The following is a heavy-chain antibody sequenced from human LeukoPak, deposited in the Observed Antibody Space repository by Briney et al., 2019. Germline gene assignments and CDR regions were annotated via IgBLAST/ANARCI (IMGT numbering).Heavy chain of an antibody. J-gene: IGHJ5*02. D-gene: IGHD3-22*01. V-gene: IGHV4-59*01. CDR2: IYYSGST. Sequence: PSETLSLTCTVSGGSISSYYWSWIRQPPGKGLEWIGYIYYSGSTNYNPSLKSRVTISVDTSKNQFSLKLSSVTAADTAVYYCARMYYCDSSGYYGPAWDNWFDPWGQGTLVTVSS. CDR3: ARMYYCDSSGYYGPAWDNWFDP. CDR1: GGSISSYY.